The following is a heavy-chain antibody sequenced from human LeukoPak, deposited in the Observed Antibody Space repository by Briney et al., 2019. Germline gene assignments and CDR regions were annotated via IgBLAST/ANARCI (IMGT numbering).Heavy chain of an antibody. D-gene: IGHD3-10*01. Sequence: PSETLSLTCAVSSGSISSVGYAGSWIRQPPGKGLEWSGYIYHSGNTYYNPSLKSRVTRSVDRSKNQFSLKLSSVTAADTAVYYCARGNELLWCGELLYQNWFDPWGQGTLVTVSS. CDR1: SGSISSVGYA. V-gene: IGHV4-30-2*01. CDR2: IYHSGNT. J-gene: IGHJ5*02. CDR3: ARGNELLWCGELLYQNWFDP.